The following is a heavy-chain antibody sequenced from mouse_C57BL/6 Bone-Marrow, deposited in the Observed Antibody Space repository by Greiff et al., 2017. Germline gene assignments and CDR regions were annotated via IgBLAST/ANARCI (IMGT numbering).Heavy chain of an antibody. D-gene: IGHD2-1*01. CDR2: INPSNGGT. J-gene: IGHJ4*01. CDR1: GYTFTSYW. CDR3: ARVKECNYVVYYYAMDY. Sequence: QVQLQQPGTELVKPGASVKLSCKASGYTFTSYWMHWVKQRPGQGLEWIGNINPSNGGTNYNEKFKSKATLTVDKSSSTAYMQLSSLTSEDSAVYYCARVKECNYVVYYYAMDYWGQGTSVTVSS. V-gene: IGHV1-53*01.